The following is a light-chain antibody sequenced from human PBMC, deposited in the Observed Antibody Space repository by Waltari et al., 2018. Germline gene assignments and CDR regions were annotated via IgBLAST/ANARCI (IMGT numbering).Light chain of an antibody. Sequence: SYELTQPPSVSVSPGQTASITCSGDKLGDKYACWYQQKPGQSPLLVIYQDIQRPTGIPERFSGPNSGNPATLTIGGSQAMDEADYYCQAWDSRVVFGGGTKLTVL. CDR1: KLGDKY. V-gene: IGLV3-1*01. CDR2: QDI. CDR3: QAWDSRVV. J-gene: IGLJ2*01.